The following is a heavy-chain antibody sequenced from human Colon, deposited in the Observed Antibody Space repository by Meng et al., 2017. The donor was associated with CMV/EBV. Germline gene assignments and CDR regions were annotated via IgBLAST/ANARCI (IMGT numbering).Heavy chain of an antibody. V-gene: IGHV3-72*01. J-gene: IGHJ4*02. CDR1: GFIFGDYF. CDR2: AKNKAWQYGT. D-gene: IGHD2/OR15-2a*01. Sequence: GESLKISCTASGFIFGDYFMDWVRQSPGKGLEWVGRAKNKAWQYGTEYAASGKGRFIIARDDSNGSLYLQMNSLKHEDTAVYYCVRDNRMHAVDYWGRGTMVTVSS. CDR3: VRDNRMHAVDY.